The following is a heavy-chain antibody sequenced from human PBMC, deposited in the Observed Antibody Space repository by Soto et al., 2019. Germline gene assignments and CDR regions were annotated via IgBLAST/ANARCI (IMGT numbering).Heavy chain of an antibody. D-gene: IGHD3-22*01. CDR2: IYYSGST. Sequence: KPSETLSLTCTVSGGSISSGGYYCSWIRQHPWKGLEWIGYIYYSGSTYYNPSLKSRVTISVDTSKNQFSLKLSSVTAADTAVYYCARDERHYDSSGYSLYSYGMDVWGQGTTVTVS. CDR3: ARDERHYDSSGYSLYSYGMDV. CDR1: GGSISSGGYY. J-gene: IGHJ6*01. V-gene: IGHV4-31*03.